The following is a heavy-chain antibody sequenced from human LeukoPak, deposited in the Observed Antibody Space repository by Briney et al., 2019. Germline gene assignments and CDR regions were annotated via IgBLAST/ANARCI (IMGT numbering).Heavy chain of an antibody. V-gene: IGHV3-23*01. CDR1: GFTFSSYA. CDR2: ISSSGGST. CDR3: ARSAGLRCFDY. J-gene: IGHJ4*02. Sequence: GGSLRLSCVASGFTFSSYAMSWVRQAPGKGLEWVSGISSSGGSTYYADSVKGRFTISRDNSKDTLYLQMDSLRAEDTAGYYCARSAGLRCFDYWGLGTLVTVSS. D-gene: IGHD4-17*01.